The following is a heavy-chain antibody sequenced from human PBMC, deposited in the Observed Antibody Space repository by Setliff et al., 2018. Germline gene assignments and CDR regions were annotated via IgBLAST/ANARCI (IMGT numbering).Heavy chain of an antibody. CDR2: VYYRGTT. Sequence: LSLTCAVSDFSVPTVYYWTWIRQPPGKGLEWIASVYYRGTTYYNPSLESRVSVSVDTSKSHVSLSLTSVTAADTALYYCARRPGGFGALWFGESGFDYWGQGTLVTVSS. CDR3: ARRPGGFGALWFGESGFDY. D-gene: IGHD3-10*01. J-gene: IGHJ4*02. CDR1: DFSVPTVYY. V-gene: IGHV4-38-2*01.